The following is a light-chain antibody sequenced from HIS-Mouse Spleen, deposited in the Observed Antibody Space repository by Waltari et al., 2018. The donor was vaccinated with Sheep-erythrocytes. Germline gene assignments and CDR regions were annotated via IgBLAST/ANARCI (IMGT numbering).Light chain of an antibody. CDR2: DVS. CDR1: SSDAGVYNY. Sequence: QSALTQPRSVSGSPGQSVTIPCTGTSSDAGVYNYVPWYQQHPGKAPKLMIYDVSKRPSGVPDRFSGSKSGNTASLTISGLQAEDEADYYCCSYAGSYNHVFATGTKVTVL. J-gene: IGLJ1*01. CDR3: CSYAGSYNHV. V-gene: IGLV2-11*01.